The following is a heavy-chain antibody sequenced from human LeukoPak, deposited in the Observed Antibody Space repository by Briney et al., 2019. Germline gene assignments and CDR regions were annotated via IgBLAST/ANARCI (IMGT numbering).Heavy chain of an antibody. J-gene: IGHJ6*03. CDR1: GFTFDDYA. Sequence: GGSLRLSCAASGFTFDDYAMHWVRQAPGKGLEWVSGISWNSGSIGYADSVKGRFTISRDNAKNSLYLQMNSLRAEDMALYYCAKGGSYYTYYYMDVWGKGTTVTVPS. V-gene: IGHV3-9*03. CDR3: AKGGSYYTYYYMDV. CDR2: ISWNSGSI. D-gene: IGHD1-26*01.